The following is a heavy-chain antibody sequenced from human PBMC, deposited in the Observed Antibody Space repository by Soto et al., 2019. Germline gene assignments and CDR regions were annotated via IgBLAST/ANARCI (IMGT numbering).Heavy chain of an antibody. D-gene: IGHD2-2*01. Sequence: QLQLQESGSGLVKPSQTLSLTCAVSGGSISSGGYSWSWIRQPPGKGREWIGYIYHSGSTYYNPALNRRSPISLARSQTPFSLKLRSVTAADTAVYYCARVPDRWGQGTLVTVSS. CDR2: IYHSGST. CDR3: ARVPDR. CDR1: GGSISSGGYS. V-gene: IGHV4-30-2*01. J-gene: IGHJ5*02.